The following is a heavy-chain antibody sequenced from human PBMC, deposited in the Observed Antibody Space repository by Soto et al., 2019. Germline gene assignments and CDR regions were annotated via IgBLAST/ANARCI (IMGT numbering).Heavy chain of an antibody. Sequence: GGSLRLSCADSRFTFSGYWMYWVRQAPGKGLYWVANIKEDGSEKNYVDSVRGRFTISRDNAKNSLYLQMNSLRAEDTAVYYCARGARIWGKGTTVTVSS. CDR3: ARGARI. CDR2: IKEDGSEK. J-gene: IGHJ6*04. CDR1: RFTFSGYW. V-gene: IGHV3-7*01.